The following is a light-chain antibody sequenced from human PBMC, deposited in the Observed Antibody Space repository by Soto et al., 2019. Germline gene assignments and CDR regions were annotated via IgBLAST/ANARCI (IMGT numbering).Light chain of an antibody. CDR1: QSISNN. V-gene: IGKV3-15*01. Sequence: VMTQSSATLSVSPGESATLSCRASQSISNNLAWYQQKPGQAPRLLMYDASTRATGIPDRFSGSGSGAEFTLTISSLQSEDLAVYYCQQYNNWPRTFGQGTKVDIK. J-gene: IGKJ1*01. CDR3: QQYNNWPRT. CDR2: DAS.